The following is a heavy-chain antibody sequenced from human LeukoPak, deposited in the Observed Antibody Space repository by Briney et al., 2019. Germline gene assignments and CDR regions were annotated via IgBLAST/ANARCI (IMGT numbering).Heavy chain of an antibody. V-gene: IGHV4-4*02. CDR3: ARAGYSYDYYFDY. CDR1: GDSISSSNW. D-gene: IGHD5-18*01. Sequence: ASGTLSLTCAVSGDSISSSNWWSWVRQPPGKGLEWIGEIYHSGSTNYNPSLKSRVTISVDKSKNQFSLKLSSVTAADTAVYYCARAGYSYDYYFDYWGQGTLVTVSS. CDR2: IYHSGST. J-gene: IGHJ4*02.